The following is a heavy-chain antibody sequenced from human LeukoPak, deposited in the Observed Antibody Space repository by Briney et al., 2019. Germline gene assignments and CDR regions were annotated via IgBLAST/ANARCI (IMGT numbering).Heavy chain of an antibody. CDR3: SRLGDCSGTNCYDAYYFAMDV. J-gene: IGHJ6*02. CDR1: GFTFSGSA. CDR2: IRGKTNTYAT. V-gene: IGHV3-73*01. D-gene: IGHD2-2*01. Sequence: GGSLRLSCAASGFTFSGSAIHWVRQASGKGLEWVGHIRGKTNTYATALAASVRGRFTISRDDSKNMAYLQMTSLKTEDTAVYYCSRLGDCSGTNCYDAYYFAMDVWGQGTTVTVSS.